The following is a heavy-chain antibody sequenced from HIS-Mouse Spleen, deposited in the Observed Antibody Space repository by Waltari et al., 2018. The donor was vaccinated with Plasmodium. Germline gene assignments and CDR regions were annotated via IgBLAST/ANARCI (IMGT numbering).Heavy chain of an antibody. CDR1: GGSFSGYY. CDR3: ARWPPVRAFDI. CDR2: INHRGST. J-gene: IGHJ3*02. V-gene: IGHV4-34*01. Sequence: QVQLQQWGAGLLKPSETLSLTCAVYGGSFSGYYWSWIRQPPGKGLEWIGEINHRGSTNSNPSPKSRVTISVDTSKNQFSLKLSSVTAADTAVYYCARWPPVRAFDIWGQGTMVTVSS. D-gene: IGHD1-1*01.